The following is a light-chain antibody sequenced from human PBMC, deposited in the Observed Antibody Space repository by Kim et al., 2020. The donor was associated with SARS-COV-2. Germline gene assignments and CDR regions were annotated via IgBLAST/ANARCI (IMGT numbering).Light chain of an antibody. J-gene: IGLJ2*01. V-gene: IGLV6-57*03. CDR1: SGSIARNY. Sequence: KTVTLSRTRSSGSIARNYVQWYQQRPGSAPTTLIYEDNQRPSGVPDRFSGSIDSSSNSASLTISGLQTEDEADYYCQSYDSNNPVVFGGGTQLTVL. CDR2: EDN. CDR3: QSYDSNNPVV.